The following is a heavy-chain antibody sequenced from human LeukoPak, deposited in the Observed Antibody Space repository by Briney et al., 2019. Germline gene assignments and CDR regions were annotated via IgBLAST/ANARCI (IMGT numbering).Heavy chain of an antibody. D-gene: IGHD3-10*01. CDR2: INPSGGST. CDR3: ARVYPYGSGSYSFDP. J-gene: IGHJ5*02. Sequence: GGSLRLSCKASGYTFTSYYMHWVRQAPGQGLEWMGIINPSGGSTSYAQKFQGRVTMTRDTSTSTVYMELSSLRSEDTAVYYCARVYPYGSGSYSFDPWGQGTLVTVSS. CDR1: GYTFTSYY. V-gene: IGHV1-46*01.